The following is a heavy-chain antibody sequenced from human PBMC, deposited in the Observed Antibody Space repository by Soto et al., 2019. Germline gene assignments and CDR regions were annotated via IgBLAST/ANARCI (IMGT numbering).Heavy chain of an antibody. CDR1: GGSISSYY. V-gene: IGHV4-59*01. CDR2: IYYSGST. D-gene: IGHD5-18*01. J-gene: IGHJ6*02. CDR3: ARGGSGGLWGYSYDDEDYYYYGMDA. Sequence: PSETLFLTCTVSGGSISSYYWSWIRQPPGKGLEGIGYIYYSGSTNYNPSLKSRVTISVDTSKNQFSLKLSSVTAADTAVYYCARGGSGGLWGYSYDDEDYYYYGMDAWGQGTTVTVSS.